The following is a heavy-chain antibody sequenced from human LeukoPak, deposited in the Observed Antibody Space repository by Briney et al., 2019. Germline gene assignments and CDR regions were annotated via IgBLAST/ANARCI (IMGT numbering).Heavy chain of an antibody. D-gene: IGHD4-17*01. CDR1: GFTVSSNY. CDR2: IYSGGST. Sequence: GGSLRLSCGASGFTVSSNYMSWVRQAPGKGLEWVSVIYSGGSTYYADSVKGRFTISRDNSKNTLYLQMNSLRAEDTAVYYCARLHYGDYEVSYFDYWGQGTLVTVSS. V-gene: IGHV3-53*01. CDR3: ARLHYGDYEVSYFDY. J-gene: IGHJ4*02.